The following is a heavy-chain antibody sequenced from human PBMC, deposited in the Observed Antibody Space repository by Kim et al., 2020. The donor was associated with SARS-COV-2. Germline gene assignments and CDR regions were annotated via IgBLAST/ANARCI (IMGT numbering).Heavy chain of an antibody. CDR1: GFTFSYYG. CDR2: ISYDETNK. J-gene: IGHJ6*02. Sequence: GSLRLSCAASGFTFSYYGMHWVRQAPGKGLQWMSFISYDETNKYYADSVKGRFTISRDNSKNTLYLQMNSLRAEDTAIYYCGKSSGGYVSYYAMAVWGQ. D-gene: IGHD3-10*01. V-gene: IGHV3-30*18. CDR3: GKSSGGYVSYYAMAV.